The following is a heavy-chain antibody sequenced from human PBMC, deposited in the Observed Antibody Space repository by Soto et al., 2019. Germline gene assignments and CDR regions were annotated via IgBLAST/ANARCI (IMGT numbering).Heavy chain of an antibody. J-gene: IGHJ3*02. CDR2: ISGSGGST. CDR1: GFTFSSYA. D-gene: IGHD2-2*02. Sequence: GGSPRLSCAASGFTFSSYAMSWVRQAPGKGLEWVSAISGSGGSTYYADSVKGRFTISRDNSKNTLYLQMNSLRAEDTAVYYCAKENTRANLPTREFDIWGQGTMVTVSS. V-gene: IGHV3-23*01. CDR3: AKENTRANLPTREFDI.